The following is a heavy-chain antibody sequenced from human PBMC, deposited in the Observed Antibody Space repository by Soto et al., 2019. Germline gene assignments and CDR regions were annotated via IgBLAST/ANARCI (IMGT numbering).Heavy chain of an antibody. Sequence: GGSLRLSCAASGFTFSNYGMHWVRQAPGKGLEWVAVIWYDGSNKYYGDSVEGRFTVSRDNSKNTLYLQMNSLRGEDMAVYYCARDRDPMTTVTEIGCWGQGTLVTVSS. CDR2: IWYDGSNK. CDR1: GFTFSNYG. D-gene: IGHD4-17*01. J-gene: IGHJ4*02. V-gene: IGHV3-33*01. CDR3: ARDRDPMTTVTEIGC.